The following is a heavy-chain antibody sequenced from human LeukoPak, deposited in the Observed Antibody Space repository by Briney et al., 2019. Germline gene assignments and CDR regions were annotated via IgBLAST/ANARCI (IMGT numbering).Heavy chain of an antibody. Sequence: GGSLRLSCAASGFTFSSYEMNWVRQAPGKGLEWVSYISSSGSTIYYADSVKGRFTISRDNAKNSLYLQMNSLRAEDTAVYYCARTTWYYYGSGSPYYFDYWGQGTLVTVSS. J-gene: IGHJ4*02. CDR1: GFTFSSYE. CDR2: ISSSGSTI. D-gene: IGHD3-10*01. CDR3: ARTTWYYYGSGSPYYFDY. V-gene: IGHV3-48*03.